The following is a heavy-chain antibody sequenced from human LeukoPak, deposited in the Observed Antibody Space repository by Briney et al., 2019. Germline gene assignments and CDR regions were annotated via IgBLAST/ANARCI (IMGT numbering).Heavy chain of an antibody. CDR3: AREGSDYYDILTGLDY. CDR2: ISSSGSTI. D-gene: IGHD3-9*01. CDR1: GFTFSSYE. J-gene: IGHJ4*02. V-gene: IGHV3-48*03. Sequence: GGSLRLSCAASGFTFSSYEMNWVRQAPGKGLEWVSYISSSGSTIYYADSVKGRFTISRDNAKISLYLQMNSLRAEDTAVYYCAREGSDYYDILTGLDYWGQGTLVTVSS.